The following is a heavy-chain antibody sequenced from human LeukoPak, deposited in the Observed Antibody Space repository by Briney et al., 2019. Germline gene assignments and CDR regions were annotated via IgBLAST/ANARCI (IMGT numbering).Heavy chain of an antibody. J-gene: IGHJ3*02. CDR1: GFTFSDHY. D-gene: IGHD3-10*01. CDR2: TRNKANSYTT. V-gene: IGHV3-72*01. CDR3: ARERGVLWFGEFDAFDI. Sequence: GGSLRLSCAASGFTFSDHYMDWVRQAPGKGLEWVGRTRNKANSYTTEYAASVKGRFTISRDDSKNSLYLQMNSLKTEDTAVYYCARERGVLWFGEFDAFDIWGQGTMVTVSS.